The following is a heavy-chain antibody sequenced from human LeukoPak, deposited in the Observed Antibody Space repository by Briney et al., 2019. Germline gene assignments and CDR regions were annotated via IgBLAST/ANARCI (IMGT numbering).Heavy chain of an antibody. CDR1: GITFRNYA. D-gene: IGHD6-19*01. CDR2: ISGSGGST. V-gene: IGHV3-23*01. CDR3: AETLSYGSDWVY. Sequence: PGGSLRLSCAASGITFRNYAVTWVRQAPGKGLEWVSTISGSGGSTYYADSVKARFSISRDNSKSTVYLQMSSLTAEDTAVYFCAETLSYGSDWVYWGRGTLVTVSS. J-gene: IGHJ4*02.